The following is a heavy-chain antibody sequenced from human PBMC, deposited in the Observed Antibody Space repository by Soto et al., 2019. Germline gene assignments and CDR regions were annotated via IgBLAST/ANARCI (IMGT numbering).Heavy chain of an antibody. CDR1: GGSVSRDSNF. Sequence: SSETLSLTCTVSGGSVSRDSNFWSWIRQPPGKGLEWIGYIYYSGPSRYNPSLESRVTISIYSSKNQVSLTLTSVTAADTAVYYCARGYSHYAHWGRGTLVTVSS. D-gene: IGHD4-4*01. J-gene: IGHJ4*02. V-gene: IGHV4-61*01. CDR3: ARGYSHYAH. CDR2: IYYSGPS.